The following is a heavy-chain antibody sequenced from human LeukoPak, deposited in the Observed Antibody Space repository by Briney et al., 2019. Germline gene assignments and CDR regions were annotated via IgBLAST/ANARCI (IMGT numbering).Heavy chain of an antibody. Sequence: PGGSLRLYCAASGFTFSDYYMSWIRQAPGKGLEWVSGISWNSGSIGYADSVKGRFTISRDNAKNSLYLQMNSLRAEDTALYYCAKATDSSGYYPASAFDYWGQGTLVTVSS. CDR1: GFTFSDYY. D-gene: IGHD3-22*01. CDR3: AKATDSSGYYPASAFDY. V-gene: IGHV3-9*01. CDR2: ISWNSGSI. J-gene: IGHJ4*02.